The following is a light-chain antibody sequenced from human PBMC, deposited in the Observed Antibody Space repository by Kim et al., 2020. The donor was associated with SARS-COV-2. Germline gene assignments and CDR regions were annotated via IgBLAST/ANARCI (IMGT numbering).Light chain of an antibody. CDR3: QTWGTGIHVV. Sequence: QPVLPPSPSASASLGASVKLTCTLSSGHSSYAIAWHQQQPEKGPRYLMKLNSDGSHSKGDGIPDRFSGSSSGAERYLTISSLQSEDEADYYCQTWGTGIHVVFGGGTQLTVL. CDR1: SGHSSYA. CDR2: LNSDGSH. J-gene: IGLJ2*01. V-gene: IGLV4-69*01.